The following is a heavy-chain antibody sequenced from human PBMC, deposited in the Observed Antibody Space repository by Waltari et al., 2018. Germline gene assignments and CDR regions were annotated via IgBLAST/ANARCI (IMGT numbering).Heavy chain of an antibody. V-gene: IGHV2-5*01. CDR3: AHSGPNYDYIWGSYRPPNWFDP. CDR1: GFSLSTSGVG. J-gene: IGHJ5*02. CDR2: IYWNDDK. D-gene: IGHD3-16*02. Sequence: QITLKESGPTLVKPTQTLTLTCTFSGFSLSTSGVGVGWIRQPPGKALEWLALIYWNDDKRYSQSLKIRLTITKDTSKNQVVLTMTNMDPVYTATYYCAHSGPNYDYIWGSYRPPNWFDPWGQGTLVTVAS.